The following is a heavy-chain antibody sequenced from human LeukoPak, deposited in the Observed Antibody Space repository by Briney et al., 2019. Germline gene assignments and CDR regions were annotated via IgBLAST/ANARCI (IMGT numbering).Heavy chain of an antibody. CDR3: ASCIVVVPAASEAFDY. J-gene: IGHJ4*02. D-gene: IGHD2-2*01. CDR2: ISYDGSNK. Sequence: GGSLRLSCEASEFTFSNYGMNWVRQAPGKGLEWVAVISYDGSNKYYADSVKGRFTISRDNSKNTLYLQMNSLRAEDTAVYYCASCIVVVPAASEAFDYWGQGTLVTVSS. V-gene: IGHV3-30*03. CDR1: EFTFSNYG.